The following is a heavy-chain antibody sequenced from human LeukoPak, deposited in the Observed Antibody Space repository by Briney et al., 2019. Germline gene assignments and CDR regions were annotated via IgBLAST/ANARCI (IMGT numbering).Heavy chain of an antibody. Sequence: GGSLRLSCAASGFSFSTYAMHWVRQAPGKDLQFVSAISSNGRKTYYADSVKGRFTISRDNSKNKVYLQMNSLRTEDTAVYYCAKDSWEVGATSEIDYWGQGTLVTVSS. D-gene: IGHD1-26*01. CDR3: AKDSWEVGATSEIDY. CDR1: GFSFSTYA. CDR2: ISSNGRKT. J-gene: IGHJ4*02. V-gene: IGHV3-64*04.